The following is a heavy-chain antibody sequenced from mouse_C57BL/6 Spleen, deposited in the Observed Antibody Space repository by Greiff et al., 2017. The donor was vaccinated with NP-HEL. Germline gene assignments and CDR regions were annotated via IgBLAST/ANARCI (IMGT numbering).Heavy chain of an antibody. V-gene: IGHV1-80*01. D-gene: IGHD3-2*02. CDR3: ARRTAQALFAY. J-gene: IGHJ3*01. Sequence: VQLQQSGAELVKPGASVKISCKASGYAFSSYWMNWVKQRPGKGLEWIGQIYPGDGDTNYNGKFKGKATLTADKSSSPAYMQLSSLTSEAAAVYFCARRTAQALFAYWGQGTLVTVSA. CDR1: GYAFSSYW. CDR2: IYPGDGDT.